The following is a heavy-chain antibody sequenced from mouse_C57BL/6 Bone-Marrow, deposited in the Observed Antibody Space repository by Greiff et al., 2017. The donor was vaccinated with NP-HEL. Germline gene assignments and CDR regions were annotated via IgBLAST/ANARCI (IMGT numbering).Heavy chain of an antibody. CDR2: INPNNGGT. V-gene: IGHV1-26*01. CDR1: GYTFTDYY. Sequence: EVQLQQSGPELVKPGASVKISCKASGYTFTDYYMNWVKQSHGKSLEWIGDINPNNGGTSYNQKFKGKATLTVDKSSSTAYMELRSLTSEDSAVYYCAREGYYGGDYWGQGTTLTVSS. J-gene: IGHJ2*01. D-gene: IGHD1-1*01. CDR3: AREGYYGGDY.